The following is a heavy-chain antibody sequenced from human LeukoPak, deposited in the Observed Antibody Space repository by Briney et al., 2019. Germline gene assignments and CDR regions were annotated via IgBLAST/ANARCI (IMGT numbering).Heavy chain of an antibody. Sequence: GRSLRLSCAVSGFTFRTYWMHWVRQVPGEGLVWVSRINEDGSITNYADSVKGRFSISRDNAKNTLYLQMNSLRAEDTAVYYCGRDLGGRSGYWGQGTLVTVSS. CDR1: GFTFRTYW. J-gene: IGHJ4*02. V-gene: IGHV3-74*01. CDR3: GRDLGGRSGY. CDR2: INEDGSIT. D-gene: IGHD1-26*01.